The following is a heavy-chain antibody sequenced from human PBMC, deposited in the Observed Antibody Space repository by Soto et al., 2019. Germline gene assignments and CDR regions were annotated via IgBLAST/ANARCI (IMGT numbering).Heavy chain of an antibody. CDR3: ARETDYTGYDLDY. CDR1: GFTFSPYN. V-gene: IGHV3-21*01. J-gene: IGHJ4*02. D-gene: IGHD5-12*01. CDR2: ISSSGRYI. Sequence: GSLRLSCAASGFTFSPYNMDWVRQAPGKGLEWVSSISSSGRYIHYADSVKGRFTISRDNANNSLYLQMNSLRAEDTAVYYCARETDYTGYDLDYWGQGTLVTVS.